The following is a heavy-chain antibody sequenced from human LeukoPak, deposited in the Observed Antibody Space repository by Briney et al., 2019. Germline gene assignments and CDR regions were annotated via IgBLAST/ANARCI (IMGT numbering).Heavy chain of an antibody. D-gene: IGHD2-2*02. CDR2: IYHNGTH. Sequence: PSETLSLTCAVSVGSISSGNWWTWVRQSPGKGLEWIGEIYHNGTHNYNPSLKSRVTISADTFKNHLSLKLTSVTAADTAVYYCATAPILRGEGGEHYKYGMDVWGQGTTVIVSS. CDR3: ATAPILRGEGGEHYKYGMDV. CDR1: VGSISSGNW. J-gene: IGHJ6*02. V-gene: IGHV4-4*02.